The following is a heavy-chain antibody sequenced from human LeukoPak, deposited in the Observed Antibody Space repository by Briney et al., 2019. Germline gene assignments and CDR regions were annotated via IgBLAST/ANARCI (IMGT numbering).Heavy chain of an antibody. D-gene: IGHD2-2*01. CDR1: GFTFSSYW. V-gene: IGHV3-7*01. J-gene: IGHJ5*02. CDR3: VGQLLWDNWFDP. CDR2: IKQDGSEK. Sequence: EGSLRLSCAASGFTFSSYWMSWVRQAPGKGLEWVANIKQDGSEKYYVDSVKGRFTISRDNAKNSLYLQMNSLRAEDTAVYYCVGQLLWDNWFDPWGQGTLVTVSS.